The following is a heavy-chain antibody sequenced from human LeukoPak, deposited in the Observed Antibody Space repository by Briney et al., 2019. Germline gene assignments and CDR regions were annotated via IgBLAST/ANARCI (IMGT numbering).Heavy chain of an antibody. V-gene: IGHV3-30*18. J-gene: IGHJ4*02. CDR2: ISDDGSTN. CDR1: GFTFSSYW. CDR3: AKGLYSSGWYYFDY. Sequence: GGSLRLSCAASGFTFSSYWMSWVRQAPGKGLEWVAVISDDGSTNYYADSVKGRFTISRDNSKNTLYLQMNSLRAEDTAVYYCAKGLYSSGWYYFDYWGQGTLVTVSS. D-gene: IGHD6-19*01.